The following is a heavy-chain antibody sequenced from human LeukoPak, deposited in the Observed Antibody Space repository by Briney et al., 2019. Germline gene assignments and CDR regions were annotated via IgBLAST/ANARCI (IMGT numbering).Heavy chain of an antibody. D-gene: IGHD6-6*01. CDR1: GFTFSSYW. J-gene: IGHJ3*01. CDR3: ARSSYSSSSSV. V-gene: IGHV3-7*03. CDR2: IKQDASER. Sequence: GGSLRLSCAASGFTFSSYWMTWVRQAPGKGLEWVANIKQDASERYYVDSVKGRFTISRDNAKNSLYLQMNSLRAEDTAVYYCARSSYSSSSSVWGQGTMVTVSS.